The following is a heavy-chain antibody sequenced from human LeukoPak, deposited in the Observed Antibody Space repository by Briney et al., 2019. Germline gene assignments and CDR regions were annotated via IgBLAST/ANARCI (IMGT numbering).Heavy chain of an antibody. CDR2: IYSGGST. D-gene: IGHD3-9*01. Sequence: GGSLRLSCAASGFTVSSNYMSWVRQAPGKGLEWVSVIYSGGSTYYADSVKGRFTISRDNSKNTLYLQMNSLRAEDTAVYYCARDLTYYDTFQLGNDYWGQGTLVTVSS. J-gene: IGHJ4*02. CDR1: GFTVSSNY. V-gene: IGHV3-53*01. CDR3: ARDLTYYDTFQLGNDY.